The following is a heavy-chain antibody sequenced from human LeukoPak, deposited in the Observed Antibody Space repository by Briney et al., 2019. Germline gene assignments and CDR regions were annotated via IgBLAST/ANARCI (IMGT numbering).Heavy chain of an antibody. Sequence: PGGSLRLSCAASGFTFSSYAMHWVRQAPGKGLEYVSAISSNGGNTYYANSVKGRFTISRDNSKNTLYLQMNSLRAEDTAVYYCASITKRYFDYWGQGTLVTVSS. J-gene: IGHJ4*02. CDR3: ASITKRYFDY. D-gene: IGHD6-25*01. CDR1: GFTFSSYA. V-gene: IGHV3-64*01. CDR2: ISSNGGNT.